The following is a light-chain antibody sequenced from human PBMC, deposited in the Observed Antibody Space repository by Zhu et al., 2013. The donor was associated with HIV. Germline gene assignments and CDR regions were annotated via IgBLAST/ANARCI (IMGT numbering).Light chain of an antibody. J-gene: IGLJ3*02. CDR2: RDN. V-gene: IGLV1-44*01. CDR1: SSNIGGNY. Sequence: QSVLTQPPSASGTPGQTVTISCSGSSSNIGGNYVHWYQHLPGTAPKLLIYRDNQRPSGVPDRFSGSKSGTSASLAISGLQSEDEAEYHCAVWDDSLNAWMFGGGTKVTV. CDR3: AVWDDSLNAWM.